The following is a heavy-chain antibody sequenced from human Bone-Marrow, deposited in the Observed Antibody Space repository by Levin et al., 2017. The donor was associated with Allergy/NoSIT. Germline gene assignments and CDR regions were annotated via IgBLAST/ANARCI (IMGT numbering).Heavy chain of an antibody. J-gene: IGHJ4*02. CDR2: INPHSGGT. CDR3: AREGAQGYYDSSGSDLDY. V-gene: IGHV1-2*02. CDR1: GYTFTGYY. Sequence: GGSLRLSCKASGYTFTGYYMHWVRQAPGQGLEWMGWINPHSGGTSYAQKFQGRITVTRDTSISTAYMELSRLRSDDTAVFYCAREGAQGYYDSSGSDLDYWGQGTLVTVSS. D-gene: IGHD3-22*01.